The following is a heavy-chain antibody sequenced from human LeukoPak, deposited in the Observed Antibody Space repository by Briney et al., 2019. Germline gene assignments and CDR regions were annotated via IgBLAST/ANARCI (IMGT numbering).Heavy chain of an antibody. D-gene: IGHD5/OR15-5a*01. CDR2: IRYDGVNK. CDR3: ARRRWDTDVYPGVHAFDL. Sequence: PGGSLRLSCTVSGFTFRTHDMHWGRQAPGKGLEWVAFIRYDGVNKYYLDSVKGRFTISRDNYKNTFYLQMNSRRGDDTSLYYGARRRWDTDVYPGVHAFDLWGQGTKVSVSS. CDR1: GFTFRTHD. V-gene: IGHV3-30*02. J-gene: IGHJ3*01.